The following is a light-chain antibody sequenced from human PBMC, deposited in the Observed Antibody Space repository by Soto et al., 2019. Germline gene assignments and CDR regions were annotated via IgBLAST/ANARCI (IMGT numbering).Light chain of an antibody. CDR3: QKYNSAPLA. J-gene: IGKJ3*01. Sequence: EIQMTQSPSSLSASVGDRVTITCRASQAVSSYLAWYQQKPGKVPKLLIYAASTLQPGVPSRLSGSGSGTDFTLTISSLQPEDVATYYCQKYNSAPLAFGPGTKVDIK. V-gene: IGKV1-27*01. CDR2: AAS. CDR1: QAVSSY.